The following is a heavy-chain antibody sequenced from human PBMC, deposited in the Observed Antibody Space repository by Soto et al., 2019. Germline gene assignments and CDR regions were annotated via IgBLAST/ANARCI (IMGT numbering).Heavy chain of an antibody. Sequence: EVQLVESGGGLVQPGGSLRLSCAASGFTFSSYWMSWVRQAPGKGLEGVANIKQDGSEKYYEDSVKGRFTISRDNAKNSLYLQMNSLRAEDTAVYYCARDLWQQLGLRGQDYWGQGTLVTVSS. CDR2: IKQDGSEK. CDR3: ARDLWQQLGLRGQDY. V-gene: IGHV3-7*01. J-gene: IGHJ4*02. CDR1: GFTFSSYW. D-gene: IGHD6-13*01.